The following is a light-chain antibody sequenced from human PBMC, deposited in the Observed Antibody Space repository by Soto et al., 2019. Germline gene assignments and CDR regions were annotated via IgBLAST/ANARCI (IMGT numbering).Light chain of an antibody. J-gene: IGKJ5*01. CDR2: GAS. CDR3: QQLNAYPLT. Sequence: DIHLTQSPSFLSASVGDRVTITCRASQGTRSYLAWFQQKPGRAPKILIYGASTLQSGVPARFSGSGSGTDFTLTISNLQPEDFATYYCQQLNAYPLTFGQGTRLEIK. CDR1: QGTRSY. V-gene: IGKV1-9*01.